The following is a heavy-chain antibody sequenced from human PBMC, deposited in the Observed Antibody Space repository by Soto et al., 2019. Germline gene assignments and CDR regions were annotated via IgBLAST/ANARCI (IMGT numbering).Heavy chain of an antibody. Sequence: GWSLRLSCAASGFTFSSYGMHWVRQAPGKGLEWVAVIWYDGSNKYYADSVKGRFTISRDNSKNTLYPQMNSLRAEDTAVYYCARVRRGYSDDYLDYWGQGT. D-gene: IGHD3-22*01. CDR2: IWYDGSNK. CDR1: GFTFSSYG. V-gene: IGHV3-33*01. CDR3: ARVRRGYSDDYLDY. J-gene: IGHJ4*02.